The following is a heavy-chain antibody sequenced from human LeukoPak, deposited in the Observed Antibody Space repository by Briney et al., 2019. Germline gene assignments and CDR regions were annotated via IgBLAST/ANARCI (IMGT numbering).Heavy chain of an antibody. CDR2: INHSGST. Sequence: SETLSLTCAVYGGSFSGYYWSWIRQPPGKGLEWIGEINHSGSTNYNPSLKSRVTISVDTSKNQFSLKLSSVTAADTAVYYCARKAGVLLRYFDWARRGSYFDYWGQGTLVTVSS. J-gene: IGHJ4*02. V-gene: IGHV4-34*01. D-gene: IGHD3-9*01. CDR3: ARKAGVLLRYFDWARRGSYFDY. CDR1: GGSFSGYY.